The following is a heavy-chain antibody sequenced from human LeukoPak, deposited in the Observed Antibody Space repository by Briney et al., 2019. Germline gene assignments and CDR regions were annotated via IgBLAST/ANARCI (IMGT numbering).Heavy chain of an antibody. D-gene: IGHD2-21*01. CDR2: INPSGGST. CDR1: GYTFTDYY. V-gene: IGHV1-46*01. Sequence: ASVKVSCKASGYTFTDYYMHWVRQAPGQGLEWMGIINPSGGSTGYAQKFQGRVTMTRDTSTSTVYMELSSLRSEDTAVYYCARDRSPYLWWYDYWGQGTLVTVSS. J-gene: IGHJ4*02. CDR3: ARDRSPYLWWYDY.